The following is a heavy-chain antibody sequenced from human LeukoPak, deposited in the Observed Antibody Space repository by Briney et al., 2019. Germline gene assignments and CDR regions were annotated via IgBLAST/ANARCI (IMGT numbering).Heavy chain of an antibody. CDR3: ARPRYSGSYYPFDY. CDR1: GGSISSSGYY. D-gene: IGHD1-26*01. J-gene: IGHJ4*02. Sequence: SETLSLTCTVSGGSISSSGYYWGWIRQPPGKGLEWIGSSHHSGSTYYNPSLKRRVTISVDTSKKQFSLKVISVTAADTAVYYCARPRYSGSYYPFDYWGQGTLVTVSS. CDR2: SHHSGST. V-gene: IGHV4-39*01.